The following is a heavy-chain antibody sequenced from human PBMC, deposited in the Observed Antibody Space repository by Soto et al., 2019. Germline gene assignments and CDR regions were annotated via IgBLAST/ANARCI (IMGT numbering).Heavy chain of an antibody. D-gene: IGHD2-2*01. CDR1: GFTFSDYY. Sequence: PGGSLRLSCAASGFTFSDYYMSWIRQAPGEGLEWVSYISSSSSYTNYADSVKGRFTISRDNAKNSLYLQMNSLRAEDTAVYYCARGGRYCSSTSCYSPYGMDVWGQGTTVTVSS. CDR3: ARGGRYCSSTSCYSPYGMDV. CDR2: ISSSSSYT. J-gene: IGHJ6*02. V-gene: IGHV3-11*06.